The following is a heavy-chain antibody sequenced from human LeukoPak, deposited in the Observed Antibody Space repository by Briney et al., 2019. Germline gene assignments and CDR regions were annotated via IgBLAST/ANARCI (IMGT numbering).Heavy chain of an antibody. Sequence: GGSLRLSCAASEFTFNNYWMHWVRQAPGKGLVWVSRIKNDGKITTYADSVKGRFTTSRDNAKNTFYLQMNSLRVEDTAVYYCLLIILGGSSQHWGQGTLVTVSP. D-gene: IGHD3-3*01. J-gene: IGHJ1*01. CDR1: EFTFNNYW. V-gene: IGHV3-74*01. CDR3: LLIILGGSSQH. CDR2: IKNDGKIT.